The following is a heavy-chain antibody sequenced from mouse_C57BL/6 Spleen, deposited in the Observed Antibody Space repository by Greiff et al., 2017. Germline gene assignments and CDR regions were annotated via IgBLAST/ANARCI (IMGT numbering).Heavy chain of an antibody. CDR1: GYTFTSYW. CDR3: ARRGYYGSSPAWFAY. J-gene: IGHJ3*01. D-gene: IGHD1-1*01. CDR2: IYPSDSET. Sequence: QVQLQQPGAELVRPGSSVKLSCKASGYTFTSYWMDWVKQRPGQGLEWIGNIYPSDSETHYNQKFKDKATLTVDKSSSTAYMQLSSLTSEDSAVXYCARRGYYGSSPAWFAYWGQGTLVTVSA. V-gene: IGHV1-61*01.